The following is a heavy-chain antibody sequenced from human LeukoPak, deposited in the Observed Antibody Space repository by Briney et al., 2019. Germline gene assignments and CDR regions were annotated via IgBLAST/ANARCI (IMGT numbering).Heavy chain of an antibody. D-gene: IGHD2-15*01. J-gene: IGHJ6*02. CDR1: GGSTSSSNW. V-gene: IGHV4-4*02. Sequence: PSGTLSLTCAVSGGSTSSSNWWSWVRQPPGKGLEWIGEIYHSGSTNYNPSLKSRVSISVDKSKNQFSLKLSSVTAADTAVYYCARRILTSAEGMDVWGQGTTVTVSS. CDR3: ARRILTSAEGMDV. CDR2: IYHSGST.